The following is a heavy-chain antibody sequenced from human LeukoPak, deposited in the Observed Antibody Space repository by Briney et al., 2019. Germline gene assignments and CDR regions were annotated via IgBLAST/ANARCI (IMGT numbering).Heavy chain of an antibody. V-gene: IGHV3-49*04. CDR2: IRSKDYGGTS. Sequence: GGSLRLSCEASGFIFRDYGMSWVRQAPGKGLEWGGVIRSKDYGGTSEYAASVNGKFTISRDDYRILVYLQTHSLRTEDTSVYYCPRLGRYYDFWSTLWGRGSLVSVSS. CDR1: GFIFRDYG. J-gene: IGHJ2*01. CDR3: PRLGRYYDFWSTL. D-gene: IGHD3-3*01.